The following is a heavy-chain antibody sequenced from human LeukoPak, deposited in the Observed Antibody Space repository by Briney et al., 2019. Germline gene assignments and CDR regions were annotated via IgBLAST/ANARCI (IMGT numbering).Heavy chain of an antibody. Sequence: GGSLRLSCAASGFTFSSCGMSWVRQAPGKGLEWVSAISGSGGSTYYADSVKGRFTISRDNSKNTLYLQMNSLRAEETAVYYCATAGGGLGAFDIWGQGTMVTVSS. CDR3: ATAGGGLGAFDI. J-gene: IGHJ3*02. D-gene: IGHD3-10*01. V-gene: IGHV3-23*01. CDR2: ISGSGGST. CDR1: GFTFSSCG.